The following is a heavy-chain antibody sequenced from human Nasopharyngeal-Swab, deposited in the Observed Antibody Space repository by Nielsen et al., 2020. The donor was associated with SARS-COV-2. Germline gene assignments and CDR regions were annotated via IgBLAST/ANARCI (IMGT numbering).Heavy chain of an antibody. V-gene: IGHV1-46*01. CDR2: INPSGGST. CDR3: ARDPTSVAGTGDYYYGMDV. CDR1: GYTFTSHY. J-gene: IGHJ6*02. D-gene: IGHD6-19*01. Sequence: ASVKVSCKASGYTFTSHYMHWVRQAPGQGLEWMGIINPSGGSTSYAQKFQGRVTMTRDTSTSTVYMELSRLRSDDTAVYYCARDPTSVAGTGDYYYGMDVWGQGTTVTVSS.